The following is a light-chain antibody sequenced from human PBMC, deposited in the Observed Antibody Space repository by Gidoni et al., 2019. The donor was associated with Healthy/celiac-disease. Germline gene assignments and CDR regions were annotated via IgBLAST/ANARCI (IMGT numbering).Light chain of an antibody. CDR1: QSVSSY. Sequence: IVLTQSPATLSLSPGERATLSCRASQSVSSYLAWYQQKPGQAPRLLIYDASNRATGIPARFSGSGSGTDFTLTISSLGPEDFAVYYCQQRSNWWTFGQGTKVEIK. CDR3: QQRSNWWT. CDR2: DAS. V-gene: IGKV3-11*01. J-gene: IGKJ1*01.